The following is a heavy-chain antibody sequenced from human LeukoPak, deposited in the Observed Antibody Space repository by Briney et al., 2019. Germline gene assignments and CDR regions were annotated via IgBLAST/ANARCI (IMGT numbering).Heavy chain of an antibody. J-gene: IGHJ6*02. Sequence: GASVKVSCKASGYTFTSYDINWVRQATGQGLEWMGWMNPNSGNTGYAQKFQGRVTMTRNTSISTAYMELSSLRSEDTAVYYCARRVDRNWNPYYYYGMDVWGQGTTVTVSS. D-gene: IGHD1-20*01. CDR2: MNPNSGNT. CDR3: ARRVDRNWNPYYYYGMDV. V-gene: IGHV1-8*01. CDR1: GYTFTSYD.